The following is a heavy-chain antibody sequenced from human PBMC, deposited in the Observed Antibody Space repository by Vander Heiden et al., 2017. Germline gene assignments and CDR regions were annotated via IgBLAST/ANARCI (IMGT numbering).Heavy chain of an antibody. J-gene: IGHJ4*02. CDR1: GFTFGDYA. V-gene: IGHV3-49*03. D-gene: IGHD2-21*02. CDR2: IRSKAYGGTT. CDR3: TRDYHVRKKVVTATPDY. Sequence: EVQLVESGGGLVQPGRSLRLSCTASGFTFGDYAMSWFRQAPGKGLEWVGFIRSKAYGGTTEYAASVKGRFTISRDDSKSIAYLQMNSLKTEDTAVYYCTRDYHVRKKVVTATPDYWGQGTLVTVSS.